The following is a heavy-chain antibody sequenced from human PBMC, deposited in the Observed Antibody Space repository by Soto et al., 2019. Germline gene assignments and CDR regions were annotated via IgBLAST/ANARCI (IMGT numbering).Heavy chain of an antibody. V-gene: IGHV4-59*01. J-gene: IGHJ6*02. CDR2: IYDSGST. CDR1: GGSISSYY. CDR3: ARGGRGLGGYYCYGMDV. Sequence: SQTLYPTCSVSGGSISSYYWSWIRQPPGKGLEWIGYIYDSGSTNYNPSLKSRVTMSIDTPKNQFSLKLSSVTAADTAVYYCARGGRGLGGYYCYGMDVWGQGTTVNVSS. D-gene: IGHD3-16*01.